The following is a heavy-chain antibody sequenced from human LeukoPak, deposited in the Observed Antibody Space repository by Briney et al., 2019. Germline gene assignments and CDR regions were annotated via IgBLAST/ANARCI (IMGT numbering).Heavy chain of an antibody. J-gene: IGHJ4*02. D-gene: IGHD5-24*01. Sequence: SETLSLTCTVSGGSISSYYWSWIRQPPGKGLEWIGYIYYGGSTNYNPSLKSRVTISVDTSKNQFSLKLSSVTAADTAVYYCARVLEVEMATAFDYWGQGTLVTVSS. V-gene: IGHV4-59*01. CDR1: GGSISSYY. CDR3: ARVLEVEMATAFDY. CDR2: IYYGGST.